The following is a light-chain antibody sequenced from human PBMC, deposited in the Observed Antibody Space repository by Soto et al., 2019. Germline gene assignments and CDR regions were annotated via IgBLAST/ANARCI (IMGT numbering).Light chain of an antibody. V-gene: IGKV3-11*01. Sequence: EIGLVQSPRTRALSALERGILXLTSSQSVSTFLAWFQQKPGQPPRLLIYNASNRTTGIPARFSGSGSGTDFNLIIRRSEHEGFAVYSCQERADWPPMRFAQGTRVEIK. CDR1: QSVSTF. CDR2: NAS. J-gene: IGKJ5*01. CDR3: QERADWPPMR.